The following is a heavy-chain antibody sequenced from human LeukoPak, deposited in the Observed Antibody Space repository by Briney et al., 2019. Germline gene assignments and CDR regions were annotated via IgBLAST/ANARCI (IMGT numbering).Heavy chain of an antibody. Sequence: ASVKVSCKASGGTFSSYAISWVRQAPGQGLEWMGIINPSGGSTSYAQKFQGRVTMTEDTSTDTAYMELSSLRSEDAAVYYCATIGNSSVKPYYYYYYYMDVWGKGTTVTVSS. CDR1: GGTFSSYA. J-gene: IGHJ6*03. V-gene: IGHV1-46*01. CDR2: INPSGGST. CDR3: ATIGNSSVKPYYYYYYYMDV. D-gene: IGHD3-3*01.